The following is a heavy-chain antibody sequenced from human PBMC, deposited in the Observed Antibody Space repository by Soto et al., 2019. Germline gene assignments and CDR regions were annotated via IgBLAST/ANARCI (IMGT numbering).Heavy chain of an antibody. CDR3: AREGYYDSSGYYYSSNVMDV. J-gene: IGHJ6*02. CDR2: ISVYNDIT. CDR1: GYTLTRYG. D-gene: IGHD3-22*01. V-gene: IGHV1-18*01. Sequence: ASVNVSCKASGYTLTRYGGSWVRRAPGQGLEVVGWISVYNDITNYAQKGQGRVTMTTDTSTSTAYMELRSLRSDDTAVYYCAREGYYDSSGYYYSSNVMDVWGQGTTVTVSS.